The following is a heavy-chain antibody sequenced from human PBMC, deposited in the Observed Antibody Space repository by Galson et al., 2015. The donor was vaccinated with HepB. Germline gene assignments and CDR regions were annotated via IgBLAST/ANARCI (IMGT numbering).Heavy chain of an antibody. J-gene: IGHJ6*02. CDR3: ARESDYGDYSGYYYYGMDV. Sequence: SVKVSCKASGGTFSSYAISWVRQAPGQGLEWMGGIIPIFGTANYAQNFQGRVTITADESTTTAYMELSRLRSEDTAMYYCARESDYGDYSGYYYYGMDVWGQGTTVTVSS. CDR1: GGTFSSYA. CDR2: IIPIFGTA. D-gene: IGHD4-17*01. V-gene: IGHV1-69*13.